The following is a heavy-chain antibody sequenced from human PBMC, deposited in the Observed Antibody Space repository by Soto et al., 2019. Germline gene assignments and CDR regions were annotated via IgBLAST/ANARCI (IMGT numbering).Heavy chain of an antibody. CDR3: AKGRGYYDYVWGSFLDY. D-gene: IGHD3-16*01. J-gene: IGHJ4*02. CDR2: ISGSGGST. V-gene: IGHV3-23*01. Sequence: PGGSLRLSCAASGFTFSSYAMSWVRQAPGKGLEWVSAISGSGGSTYYADSVKGRFTISRDNSKNTLYLQMNSLRAEDTAVYYCAKGRGYYDYVWGSFLDYCGQGTLVTVS. CDR1: GFTFSSYA.